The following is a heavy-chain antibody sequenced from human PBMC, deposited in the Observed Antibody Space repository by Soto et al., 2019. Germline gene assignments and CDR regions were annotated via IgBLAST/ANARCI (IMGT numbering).Heavy chain of an antibody. V-gene: IGHV3-33*01. CDR3: ARQYSGSHYYVMAV. Sequence: PGGSLRLSCAASGFTFSSYGMHWVRQAPGKGLEWVAVIWYDGSNKYYADSVKGRFTISRDNSKNTLYLQMNSLRAEDTAVYYCARQYSGSHYYVMAVWGQGTTVTVSS. J-gene: IGHJ6*02. CDR2: IWYDGSNK. CDR1: GFTFSSYG. D-gene: IGHD1-26*01.